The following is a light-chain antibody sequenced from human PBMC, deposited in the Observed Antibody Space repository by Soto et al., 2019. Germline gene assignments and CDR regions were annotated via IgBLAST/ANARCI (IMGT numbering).Light chain of an antibody. Sequence: AIQMTQSPSSLSASVGDRVTITCRASQGIRNDLGWYQQKPGKAPKLLIYAASSLQSEVPSRFSGSGAGTDFTLTISSLQPEDFATYDCLQDYNYPRTLGQGTKVEI. CDR1: QGIRND. CDR3: LQDYNYPRT. V-gene: IGKV1-6*01. CDR2: AAS. J-gene: IGKJ1*01.